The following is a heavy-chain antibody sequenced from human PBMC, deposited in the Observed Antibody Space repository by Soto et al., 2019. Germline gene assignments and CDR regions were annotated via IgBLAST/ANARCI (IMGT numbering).Heavy chain of an antibody. Sequence: SETLSLTCTVSGASITYGAYSWSWIRQTPGKGLEWIGYINHLETTFYNPSFESRLTLSIDRTKNQFSLNLKSMSAADRAVYFCARGGGFYSFDYWCQGILVTVSS. J-gene: IGHJ4*02. CDR2: INHLETT. CDR1: GASITYGAYS. D-gene: IGHD1-26*01. V-gene: IGHV4-30-2*01. CDR3: ARGGGFYSFDY.